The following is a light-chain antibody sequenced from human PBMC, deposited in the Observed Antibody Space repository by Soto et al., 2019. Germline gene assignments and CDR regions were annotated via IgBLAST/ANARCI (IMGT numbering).Light chain of an antibody. Sequence: EIMMTQSPATLSVSPGERATLSCRASQSVSSNLAWYQQKPGQAPRLLIYGASTRATGISDRFGGSGSGTEFTLTISRLQSEDFEVYYCQQYNNWPRWTFGQGTKVEIK. J-gene: IGKJ1*01. CDR1: QSVSSN. CDR2: GAS. CDR3: QQYNNWPRWT. V-gene: IGKV3-15*01.